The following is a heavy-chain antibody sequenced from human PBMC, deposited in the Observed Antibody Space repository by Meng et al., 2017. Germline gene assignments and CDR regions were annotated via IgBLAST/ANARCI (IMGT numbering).Heavy chain of an antibody. CDR3: ARDEDISAAGKLFGDY. Sequence: QGRLVQAGEGGKKAGASVKVSCKPSGYNFPDHYIHWVRRAPGQGLEWMGRINPKSGDTHYAQKFQARVTMTGDTSISTAYMELSGLRSDDTAMYYCARDEDISAAGKLFGDYWGQGTLVTVSS. J-gene: IGHJ4*02. CDR1: GYNFPDHY. CDR2: INPKSGDT. D-gene: IGHD6-25*01. V-gene: IGHV1-2*06.